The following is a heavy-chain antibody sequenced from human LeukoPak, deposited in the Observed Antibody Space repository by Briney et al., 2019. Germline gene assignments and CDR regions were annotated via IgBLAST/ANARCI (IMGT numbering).Heavy chain of an antibody. D-gene: IGHD3-10*02. J-gene: IGHJ3*02. CDR3: VKDVLFAVGDAFDI. CDR1: GFTFSRNG. V-gene: IGHV3-30*02. Sequence: GGSLRLSCTASGFTFSRNGMHWVRQAPGKGLEWVAFIKRDESEKWYLNSVRGRFTISRDNSKNTLYLHMNSLSAEDTAVYYCVKDVLFAVGDAFDIWGQGTMVTVSS. CDR2: IKRDESEK.